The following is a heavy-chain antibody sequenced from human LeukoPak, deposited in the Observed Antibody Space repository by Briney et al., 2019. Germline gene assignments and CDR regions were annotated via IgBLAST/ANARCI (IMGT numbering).Heavy chain of an antibody. CDR3: AEGYCSGGSCSIGCY. J-gene: IGHJ4*02. CDR2: INPNSGGT. CDR1: GYTFTGYY. V-gene: IGHV1-2*02. D-gene: IGHD2-15*01. Sequence: EASVKVSCKASGYTFTGYYMHWVRQAPGQGLEWMGWINPNSGGTNYAQKFQGRVTMTRDTSISTAYMELSRLRSDDTAVYYCAEGYCSGGSCSIGCYWGQGTLVTVSS.